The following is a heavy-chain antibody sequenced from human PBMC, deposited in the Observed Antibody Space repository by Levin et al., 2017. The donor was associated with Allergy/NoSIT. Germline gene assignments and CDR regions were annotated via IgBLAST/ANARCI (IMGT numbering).Heavy chain of an antibody. J-gene: IGHJ3*02. CDR3: ARKGENDAFDI. Sequence: ASVKVSCKASGYTFTGYYMHWVRQAPGQGLEWMGWINPKSGGTNYAQKFQGRVTMTRDTSISTAYMELSRLRSDDTAVYYCARKGENDAFDIWGQGTMVTVSS. CDR2: INPKSGGT. CDR1: GYTFTGYY. V-gene: IGHV1-2*02. D-gene: IGHD5-24*01.